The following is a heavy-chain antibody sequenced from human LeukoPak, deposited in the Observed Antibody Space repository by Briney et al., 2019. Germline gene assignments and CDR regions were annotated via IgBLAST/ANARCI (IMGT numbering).Heavy chain of an antibody. J-gene: IGHJ4*02. CDR2: ISSSSNYI. CDR3: AKGLESLDY. CDR1: GFTFSDYY. V-gene: IGHV3-11*06. D-gene: IGHD5-24*01. Sequence: GGSLRLSXAASGFTFSDYYMSWIRQSPGKGLEWVSYISSSSNYIYYAGSVKGRFTISRDNAKNSLFLQMSSLRAEDTAVYYCAKGLESLDYWGQGTLVTVSS.